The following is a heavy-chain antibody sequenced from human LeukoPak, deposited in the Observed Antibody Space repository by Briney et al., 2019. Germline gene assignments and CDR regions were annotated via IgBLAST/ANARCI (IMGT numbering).Heavy chain of an antibody. D-gene: IGHD4-17*01. CDR1: GGSISSYY. J-gene: IGHJ3*02. Sequence: PSETLCLTCTVSGGSISSYYWSWIRQPPGKGLEWIGYIYYSGSTNYNPSLKSRVTISVDTSKNQFSLKLSSVTAADTAVYYCAGNGDYNGAFDIWGQGTMVTVSS. CDR3: AGNGDYNGAFDI. CDR2: IYYSGST. V-gene: IGHV4-59*01.